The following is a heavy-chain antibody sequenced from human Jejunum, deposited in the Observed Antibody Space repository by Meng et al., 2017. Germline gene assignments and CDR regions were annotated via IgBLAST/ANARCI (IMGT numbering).Heavy chain of an antibody. D-gene: IGHD3-3*01. CDR2: ISDDGNRQ. CDR1: GFTFRSYA. Sequence: HVPMVGSGGGGFQPGRSLKLSCEASGFTFRSYAMHWVRQAPGKGLEWLAVISDDGNRQYYPDSVKGRLTISRDNSRNTLFVQMNSLSAEDTAVYYCAKDGGIGFTDFDYWGQGTLVTVSS. CDR3: AKDGGIGFTDFDY. V-gene: IGHV3-30*01. J-gene: IGHJ4*02.